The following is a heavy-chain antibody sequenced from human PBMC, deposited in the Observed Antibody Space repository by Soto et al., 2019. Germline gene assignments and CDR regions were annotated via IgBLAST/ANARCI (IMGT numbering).Heavy chain of an antibody. Sequence: ASVKVSCKASGYTFTSYGISWVRQAPGQGLEWMGWISAYNGNTNYAQKLQGRVTMTTDTSTSTAYMELRSLRSDDTAVYYCARLSSYYDILTGYYLGVGDYGMDVWGQGTTVTVSS. CDR2: ISAYNGNT. CDR3: ARLSSYYDILTGYYLGVGDYGMDV. D-gene: IGHD3-9*01. CDR1: GYTFTSYG. J-gene: IGHJ6*02. V-gene: IGHV1-18*01.